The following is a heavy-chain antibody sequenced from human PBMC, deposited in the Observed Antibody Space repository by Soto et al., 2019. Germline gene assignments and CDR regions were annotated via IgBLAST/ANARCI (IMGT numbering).Heavy chain of an antibody. V-gene: IGHV3-73*01. J-gene: IGHJ6*02. D-gene: IGHD3-10*01. CDR1: GFTFSGSA. CDR3: TRLATMVRGVHVWEGMDV. CDR2: IRSKANSYAT. Sequence: GGSLRLSCAASGFTFSGSAMHWVRQASGKGLEWVGRIRSKANSYATAYAASVKGRFTISRDDSKNTAYLQMNSLKTEDTAVYYCTRLATMVRGVHVWEGMDVWGQGTTVTVSS.